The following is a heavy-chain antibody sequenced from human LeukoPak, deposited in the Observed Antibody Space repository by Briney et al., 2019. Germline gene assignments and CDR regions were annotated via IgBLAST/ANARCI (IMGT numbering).Heavy chain of an antibody. CDR3: AKRDTGSYKIDP. CDR2: IRYDGSNK. CDR1: GFTFSNFG. Sequence: PGGSLRLSCAASGFTFSNFGMHWVRQAPGKGLEWVAFIRYDGSNKYYADSVKGRFTISRDNSDNTLYLQMNSLRAEDTAVYYCAKRDTGSYKIDPWGQGTLLTVSS. V-gene: IGHV3-30*02. J-gene: IGHJ5*02. D-gene: IGHD1-26*01.